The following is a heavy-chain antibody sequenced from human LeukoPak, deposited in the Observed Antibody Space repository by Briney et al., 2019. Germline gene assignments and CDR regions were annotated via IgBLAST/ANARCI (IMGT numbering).Heavy chain of an antibody. CDR2: INPNSGGT. J-gene: IGHJ4*02. D-gene: IGHD3-9*01. Sequence: ASVKVSCKASGYTFTGYYMHWVRQAPGQGLEWMGWINPNSGGTTYAQNFQGRVTMTRDTSISTAYMELSRLRSDDTAVYYCATLGGILTGPQGDFDYWGQGTLVTVSS. CDR3: ATLGGILTGPQGDFDY. V-gene: IGHV1-2*02. CDR1: GYTFTGYY.